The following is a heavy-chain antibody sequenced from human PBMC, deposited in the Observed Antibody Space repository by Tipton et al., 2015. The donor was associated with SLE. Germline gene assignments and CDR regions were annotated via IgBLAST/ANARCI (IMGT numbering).Heavy chain of an antibody. D-gene: IGHD2-15*01. V-gene: IGHV4-39*07. CDR2: IHYDGRT. J-gene: IGHJ6*04. Sequence: TLSLTCTVSGGSITSTYYGGWLRQAPGMRPEWIGSIHYDGRTFYNPSLKSRATMSVDTSRNQFSLTLTYVTAADTAVYYCARVRDGGYMDVWGKGITVAVSS. CDR1: GGSITSTYY. CDR3: ARVRDGGYMDV.